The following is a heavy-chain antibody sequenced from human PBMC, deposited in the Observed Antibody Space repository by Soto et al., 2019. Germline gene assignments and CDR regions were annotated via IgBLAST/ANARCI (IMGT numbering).Heavy chain of an antibody. CDR3: ARGFYTDY. J-gene: IGHJ4*02. D-gene: IGHD3-3*01. Sequence: PGGSLRLSCAASGFNFSRSWMSWVRQAPGKWLEWVANMKADGSEKYYAGSVRGRFTISRDNAKNSVHLQMNSLRVEDTAVYYCARGFYTDYWGQGALVTVSS. CDR2: MKADGSEK. CDR1: GFNFSRSW. V-gene: IGHV3-7*01.